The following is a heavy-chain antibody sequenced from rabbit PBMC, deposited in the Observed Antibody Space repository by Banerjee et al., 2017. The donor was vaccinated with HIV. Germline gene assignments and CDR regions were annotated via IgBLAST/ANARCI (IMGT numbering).Heavy chain of an antibody. Sequence: QEQLVESGGGLVQPEGSLALTCKASGFSFSSNDYICWVRQAPGKGLEWLACIYAGSSGFTYSATWAKGRFTCSKASSTTVTLQMTSLTVADTATYFCARDTGSSFSSYGMDLRGPGTLVTVS. CDR1: GFSFSSNDY. CDR3: ARDTGSSFSSYGMDL. V-gene: IGHV1S45*01. J-gene: IGHJ6*01. CDR2: IYAGSSGFT. D-gene: IGHD8-1*01.